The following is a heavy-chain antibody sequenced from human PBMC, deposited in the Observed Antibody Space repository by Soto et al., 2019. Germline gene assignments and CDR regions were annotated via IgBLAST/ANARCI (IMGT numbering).Heavy chain of an antibody. CDR1: GYTFTSYD. D-gene: IGHD3-3*01. CDR2: MNPNSGNT. J-gene: IGHJ5*02. CDR3: ARGETYYEFWSGYYRRRNWFDP. V-gene: IGHV1-8*01. Sequence: QVQLVQSGAEVKKPGASVKVSCKASGYTFTSYDINWVRQATGQGLEWMGWMNPNSGNTGYAQKFQGRVTMTRNTSISXGDQEXXSLRSEDTAVYYCARGETYYEFWSGYYRRRNWFDPWGQGTLVTVSS.